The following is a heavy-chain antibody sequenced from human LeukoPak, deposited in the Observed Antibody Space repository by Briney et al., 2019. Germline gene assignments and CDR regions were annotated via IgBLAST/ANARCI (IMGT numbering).Heavy chain of an antibody. Sequence: SETLSLTCTVSGGSISSGDYYWSWIRQPPGKGLEWIGYIYYSGSTYCNPSLKSRVTISVDTSKNQFSLKLSSVTAADTAVYYCARDNGSGWFKTFDYWGQGTLVTVSS. CDR1: GGSISSGDYY. V-gene: IGHV4-30-4*01. CDR2: IYYSGST. J-gene: IGHJ4*02. D-gene: IGHD6-19*01. CDR3: ARDNGSGWFKTFDY.